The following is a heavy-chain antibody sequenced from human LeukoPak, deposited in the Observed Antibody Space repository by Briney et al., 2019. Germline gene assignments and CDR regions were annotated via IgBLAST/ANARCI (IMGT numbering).Heavy chain of an antibody. D-gene: IGHD3-10*01. V-gene: IGHV4-59*01. CDR2: IYYSGST. Sequence: SETLSLTCTVSGGSISSYYWSWIRQPPGKGLEWIGYIYYSGSTNYNPSLKSRVTISVDTSKNQFSLKLSSVTAAGTAVYYCARDRGSGSYYNLPCYWGQGTLVTVSS. CDR3: ARDRGSGSYYNLPCY. J-gene: IGHJ4*02. CDR1: GGSISSYY.